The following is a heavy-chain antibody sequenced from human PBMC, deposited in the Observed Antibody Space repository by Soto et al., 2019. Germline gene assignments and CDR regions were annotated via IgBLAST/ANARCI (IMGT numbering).Heavy chain of an antibody. CDR1: GFSLRGYY. J-gene: IGHJ4*02. CDR3: TRDPRITDF. V-gene: IGHV3-11*01. CDR2: INPGGDGI. Sequence: QVRLVESGGGLIKPEGSLKLSCAASGFSLRGYYMTWIRQAPGKGLELLSYINPGGDGINYVDSVKGRFTISRDNAKNSLYLHMNNLRAEDTAVYYCTRDPRITDFWGQGTLVTVSS. D-gene: IGHD3-16*01.